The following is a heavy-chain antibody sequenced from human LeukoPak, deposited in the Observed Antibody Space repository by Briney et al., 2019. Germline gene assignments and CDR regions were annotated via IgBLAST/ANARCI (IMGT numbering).Heavy chain of an antibody. CDR3: TKVTDWRTGFDY. CDR2: ITWNSDDM. J-gene: IGHJ4*02. V-gene: IGHV3-9*01. D-gene: IGHD3-9*01. CDR1: GFTFDGYG. Sequence: GGSLRLSCAASGFTFDGYGMYWVRLAPGKGLEWVSGITWNSDDMAYADSVKGRFTISRDNAKNCLYLQMNSLRVEDTALYYCTKVTDWRTGFDYWGQGTLVTVSS.